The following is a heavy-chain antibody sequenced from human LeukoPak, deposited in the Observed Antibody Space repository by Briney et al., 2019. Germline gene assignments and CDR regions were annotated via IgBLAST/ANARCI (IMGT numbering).Heavy chain of an antibody. J-gene: IGHJ3*02. V-gene: IGHV4-4*02. CDR3: ARTRRDGYTLDAFDI. CDR1: GGSISSSTW. CDR2: IYHSEST. Sequence: SGTLSLTCAVSGGSISSSTWWTWVRQPPGKGLEWIGEIYHSESTNSNPSLKSRVTISVDKSKNQFSLKLSSVTAADTAVYYCARTRRDGYTLDAFDIWGQGTMVTVSS. D-gene: IGHD5-24*01.